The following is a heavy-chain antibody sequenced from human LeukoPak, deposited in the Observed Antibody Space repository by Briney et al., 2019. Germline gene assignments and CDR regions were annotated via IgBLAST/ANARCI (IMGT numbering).Heavy chain of an antibody. Sequence: SETLSLTCTVSGGSISNTLHYWAWIRQPPGKGLESIGSIYYSGSTYYNPSLKSRVTISVDTSKNQFSPKLSSVTAADTAVYYCARRPYTYYYGSGSHMLDYWGQGTLVTVSS. D-gene: IGHD3-10*01. J-gene: IGHJ4*02. CDR3: ARRPYTYYYGSGSHMLDY. CDR1: GGSISNTLHY. CDR2: IYYSGST. V-gene: IGHV4-39*07.